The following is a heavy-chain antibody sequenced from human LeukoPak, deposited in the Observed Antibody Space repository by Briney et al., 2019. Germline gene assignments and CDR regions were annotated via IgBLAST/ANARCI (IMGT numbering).Heavy chain of an antibody. Sequence: GGSLRLSCAASGFTFSSYAMNWVRQAPGKGLEWVSAIRSSDGRTYYADSVRGRFTISRDNSKNTLYLQMNSLRAEDTAVYYCARDRDDYSDPDAFNVWGQGAVVTVSS. CDR1: GFTFSSYA. CDR3: ARDRDDYSDPDAFNV. V-gene: IGHV3-23*01. J-gene: IGHJ3*01. D-gene: IGHD4-17*01. CDR2: IRSSDGRT.